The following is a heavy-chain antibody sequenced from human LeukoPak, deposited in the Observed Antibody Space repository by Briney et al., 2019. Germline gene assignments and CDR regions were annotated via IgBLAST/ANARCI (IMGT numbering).Heavy chain of an antibody. Sequence: PSETLSLTCTVSGGSISSGSYYWSWIRQPARKGLEWIGRIYTSGSTNYNPSLKSRVTISVDTSKNQFSLKLSSVTAADTAVYYCARGVSVPAAITQYNWFDPWGQGTLVTVSS. D-gene: IGHD2-2*02. CDR3: ARGVSVPAAITQYNWFDP. CDR2: IYTSGST. CDR1: GGSISSGSYY. J-gene: IGHJ5*02. V-gene: IGHV4-61*02.